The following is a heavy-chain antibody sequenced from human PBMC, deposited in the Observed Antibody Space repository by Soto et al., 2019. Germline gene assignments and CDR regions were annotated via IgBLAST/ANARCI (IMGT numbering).Heavy chain of an antibody. CDR3: ASLPRSGFDC. D-gene: IGHD6-25*01. Sequence: QVQLVQSGGGVVQPGRSLRLSCAASGIIFSTHTMYWVRQAPGKGLECVAVISYDGTKKYYADSVEGRFTISRADSKNTLYLQMNNLRGEDTAVYHCASLPRSGFDCWGQGTLVTVSS. CDR2: ISYDGTKK. CDR1: GIIFSTHT. J-gene: IGHJ4*02. V-gene: IGHV3-30-3*01.